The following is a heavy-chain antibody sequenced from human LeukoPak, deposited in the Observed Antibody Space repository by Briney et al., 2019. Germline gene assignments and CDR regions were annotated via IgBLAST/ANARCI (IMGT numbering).Heavy chain of an antibody. D-gene: IGHD1-1*01. V-gene: IGHV3-7*05. CDR1: GFTFSSYW. CDR2: IKQDGSEK. CDR3: ARPMNDLADDTFDY. J-gene: IGHJ4*02. Sequence: KPGGSLRLSCAASGFTFSSYWMSWVRQAPGKGLEWVANIKQDGSEKYYVDSVKGRFTISRDNAKNSLYLQMNSLRAEDTAVYYCARPMNDLADDTFDYWGQGTLVTVSS.